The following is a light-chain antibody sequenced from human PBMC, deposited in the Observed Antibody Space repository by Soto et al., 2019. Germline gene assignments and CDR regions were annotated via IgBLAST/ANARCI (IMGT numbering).Light chain of an antibody. CDR2: MAS. Sequence: IQMTQSPSTLSASAGDRVTITCRASQSISPYLAWYQQKPGKAPKLLIYMASSLQSGVPSRFSGNGSGTEFTLTISSLQPDDFATYYCQQSNSYPWTFGQGTQVDIK. V-gene: IGKV1-5*03. CDR3: QQSNSYPWT. J-gene: IGKJ1*01. CDR1: QSISPY.